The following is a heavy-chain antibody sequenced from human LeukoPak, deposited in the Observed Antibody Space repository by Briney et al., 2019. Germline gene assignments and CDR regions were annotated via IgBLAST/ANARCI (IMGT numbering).Heavy chain of an antibody. CDR2: IRSDGSEK. CDR3: ARDTNY. CDR1: GFPFGTYG. V-gene: IGHV3-30*02. D-gene: IGHD3-3*01. Sequence: GGSLRLSCDASGFPFGTYGMHWVCQAPGKGLKWVAFIRSDGSEKYYVDSVKGRFTISSDNAKNSLYLQMNSLRAEDTAVYYCARDTNYWGQGTLVTVSS. J-gene: IGHJ4*02.